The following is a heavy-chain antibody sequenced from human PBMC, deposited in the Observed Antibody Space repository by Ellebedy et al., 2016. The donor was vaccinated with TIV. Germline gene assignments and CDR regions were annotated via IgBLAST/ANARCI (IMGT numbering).Heavy chain of an antibody. J-gene: IGHJ4*02. Sequence: SETLSLXCTVSGFSISSIYYTGWIRQPPGKGLEWIGSMYHSGSTNYNPSLKSRVTISLDTYKNQFSLKLSSVTAADTVVYYCARTSRGFEDFEYWGQGTLVTVSS. CDR3: ARTSRGFEDFEY. V-gene: IGHV4-38-2*02. D-gene: IGHD6-19*01. CDR1: GFSISSIYY. CDR2: MYHSGST.